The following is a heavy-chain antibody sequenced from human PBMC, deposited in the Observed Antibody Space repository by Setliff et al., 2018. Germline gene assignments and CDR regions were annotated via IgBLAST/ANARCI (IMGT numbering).Heavy chain of an antibody. CDR3: ARGKGNGSGGYFGYDPFDV. D-gene: IGHD3-22*01. J-gene: IGHJ3*01. CDR2: LRFDGKTQ. Sequence: GGSLRLSCTASGFMFNSYGMHWVRQAPGKGLEWVAYLRFDGKTQHYADFVKGRFIISRDNFNNTLYLQMKGLGAGDTAHYYCARGKGNGSGGYFGYDPFDVWGQGTLVTVSS. CDR1: GFMFNSYG. V-gene: IGHV3-30*02.